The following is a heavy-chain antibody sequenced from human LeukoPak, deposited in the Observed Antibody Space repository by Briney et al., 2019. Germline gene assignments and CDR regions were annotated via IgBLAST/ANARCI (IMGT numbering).Heavy chain of an antibody. D-gene: IGHD2-15*01. CDR2: IIPIFGTA. J-gene: IGHJ3*02. CDR1: GGTFSSYA. CDR3: ASQNPAAVAFDI. V-gene: IGHV1-69*01. Sequence: WASVKVSCKASGGTFSSYAISWVRQAPGQGLEWMGGIIPIFGTANYAQKFQGRVTITADESTSIAYMELSSLRSEDTAVYYCASQNPAAVAFDIWGQGTMVTVSS.